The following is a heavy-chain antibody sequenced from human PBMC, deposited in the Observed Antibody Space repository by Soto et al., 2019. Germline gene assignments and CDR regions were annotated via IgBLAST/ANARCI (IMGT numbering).Heavy chain of an antibody. CDR3: SRQPVAGTAFFDY. V-gene: IGHV1-18*01. CDR1: GYTFTSYG. D-gene: IGHD6-19*01. Sequence: QVQLVQSGAEVKKPGASVKVSFKASGYTFTSYGISWVRQAPGQGVEWMGWISAYNGNTNYAQKLQGRVTMTTDTATITTYMELRSLRSDDTAVYYCSRQPVAGTAFFDYWGQGTLVTVSS. CDR2: ISAYNGNT. J-gene: IGHJ4*02.